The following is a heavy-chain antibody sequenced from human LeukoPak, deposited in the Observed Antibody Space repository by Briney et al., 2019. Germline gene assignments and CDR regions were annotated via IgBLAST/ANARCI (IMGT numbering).Heavy chain of an antibody. CDR2: FSAYNGNT. V-gene: IGHV1-18*01. CDR3: ASSNYYDSSGYYPWYNWFDP. Sequence: ASVKVSCKASGYTFTSYGISWVRQAPGQGLEWMGWFSAYNGNTNYAQKLQGRVTMTTDTSTSTAYMELRSLRSDDTAVYYCASSNYYDSSGYYPWYNWFDPWGQGTLVTVSS. CDR1: GYTFTSYG. J-gene: IGHJ5*02. D-gene: IGHD3-22*01.